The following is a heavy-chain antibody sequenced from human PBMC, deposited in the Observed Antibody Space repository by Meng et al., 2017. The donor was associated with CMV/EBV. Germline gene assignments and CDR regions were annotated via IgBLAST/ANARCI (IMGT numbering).Heavy chain of an antibody. J-gene: IGHJ4*02. CDR2: INSDGSST. CDR3: ARDAAIFGVVKSTPDY. CDR1: GFTFSSYW. D-gene: IGHD3-3*01. V-gene: IGHV3-74*01. Sequence: GESLKISCAASGFTFSSYWMHWARQAPGKGLVWVSRINSDGSSTSYADSVKGRFTISRDNAKNTLYLQMNSLRAEDTAVYYCARDAAIFGVVKSTPDYWGQGTLVTVSS.